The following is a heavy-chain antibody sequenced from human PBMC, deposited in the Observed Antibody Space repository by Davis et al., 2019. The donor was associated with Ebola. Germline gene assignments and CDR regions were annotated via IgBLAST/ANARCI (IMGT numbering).Heavy chain of an antibody. CDR1: GFTVSSNY. V-gene: IGHV3-66*01. CDR3: ASGESYYPSHFDY. J-gene: IGHJ4*02. CDR2: IYSGGST. Sequence: GESLKISCAASGFTVSSNYMSWVRQAPGKGLEWVSVIYSGGSTYYADSVKGRFTISRDNSKNTLYLQMNGLIAEDTAVYYCASGESYYPSHFDYWGQGTLVTVSS. D-gene: IGHD3-10*01.